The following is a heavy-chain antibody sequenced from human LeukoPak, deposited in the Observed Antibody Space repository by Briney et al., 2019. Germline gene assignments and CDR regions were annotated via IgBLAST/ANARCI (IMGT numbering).Heavy chain of an antibody. CDR1: GGSISSGSYY. J-gene: IGHJ4*02. V-gene: IGHV4-61*02. D-gene: IGHD3-3*01. Sequence: SETLSLTCSVSGGSISSGSYYWSWIRQPAGKGLEWIGRIYTSGSTNYNPSLKSRVTMSVDTSKNQFSLKLSSVTAADTAVYYCAREPGAGDFWSGYYTGYFDYWGQGTLVTVSS. CDR3: AREPGAGDFWSGYYTGYFDY. CDR2: IYTSGST.